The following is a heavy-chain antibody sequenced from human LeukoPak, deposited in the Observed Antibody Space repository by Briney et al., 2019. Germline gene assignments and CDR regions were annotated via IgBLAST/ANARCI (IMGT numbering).Heavy chain of an antibody. Sequence: PGGSLRLSCAASGFTFSSYAMSWVRQAPGKGLEWVSAISGSGGSTYYADSVKGRFTISRDNSKNTLYLQMNSLRAEDTAVYYCAKTPQIASSWEYYFDSWGQGTLVTVSS. J-gene: IGHJ4*02. CDR2: ISGSGGST. CDR1: GFTFSSYA. CDR3: AKTPQIASSWEYYFDS. V-gene: IGHV3-23*01. D-gene: IGHD6-13*01.